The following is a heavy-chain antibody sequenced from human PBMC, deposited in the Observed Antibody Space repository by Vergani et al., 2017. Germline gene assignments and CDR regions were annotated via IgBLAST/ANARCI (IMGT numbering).Heavy chain of an antibody. J-gene: IGHJ4*01. V-gene: IGHV4-38-2*02. CDR2: VFHLGTV. Sequence: QVQLHESGPGLLKTSETLSLTCNVSGVSITRGNYWGWVRQSPGTGLEWIECVFHLGTVYYNPSLRSRVRISIDAYNVLSLRLQSVAAADTAVYFYVSDLYSRGPFDFWGQGSLVTVSS. CDR1: GVSITRGNY. CDR3: VSDLYSRGPFDF. D-gene: IGHD3-22*01.